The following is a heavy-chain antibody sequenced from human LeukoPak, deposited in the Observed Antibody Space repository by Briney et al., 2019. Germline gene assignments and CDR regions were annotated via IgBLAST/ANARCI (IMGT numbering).Heavy chain of an antibody. Sequence: KSSETLSLTCTVSGGSISSYYWSWIRQPPGKGLEWIGYIYYSGSTNYNPSLKSRVTMSVDTSKNQFSLKLSSVTAADTAVYYCARGWTERAYYYYYMDVWGKGTTVTVSS. J-gene: IGHJ6*03. CDR1: GGSISSYY. V-gene: IGHV4-59*12. D-gene: IGHD1-26*01. CDR2: IYYSGST. CDR3: ARGWTERAYYYYYMDV.